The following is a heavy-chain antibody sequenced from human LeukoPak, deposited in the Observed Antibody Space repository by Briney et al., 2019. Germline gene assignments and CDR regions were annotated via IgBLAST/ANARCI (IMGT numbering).Heavy chain of an antibody. CDR1: GYTFTGYY. CDR3: ARDLILRYFDWLPKYYMDV. Sequence: ASVKVSCKASGYTFTGYYMHWVRQAPGQGLEWMGWISPNSGGTNYAQKFQGRVTMTRDTSISTAYMELSRLRSDDTAVYYCARDLILRYFDWLPKYYMDVWGKGTTVTISS. J-gene: IGHJ6*03. CDR2: ISPNSGGT. V-gene: IGHV1-2*02. D-gene: IGHD3-9*01.